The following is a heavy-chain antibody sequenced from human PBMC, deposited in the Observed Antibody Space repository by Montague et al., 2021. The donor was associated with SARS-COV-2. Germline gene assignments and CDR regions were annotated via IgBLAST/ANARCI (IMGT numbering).Heavy chain of an antibody. CDR2: RYYSGST. J-gene: IGHJ4*02. V-gene: IGHV4-59*01. CDR3: AATLGGRYYWADYYFDS. CDR1: GGSISSYC. Sequence: SETLSLTCTVSGGSISSYCWSWIRQTPGKGQEWMGYRYYSGSTKYNSSLESRVAMSVDTSKNQFSLSLTSVTAADTDLYYCAATLGGRYYWADYYFDSWGPGTLVAVSS. D-gene: IGHD1-26*01.